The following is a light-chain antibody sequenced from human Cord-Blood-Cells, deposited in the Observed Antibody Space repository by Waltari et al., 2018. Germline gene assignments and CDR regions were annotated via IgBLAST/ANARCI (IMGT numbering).Light chain of an antibody. Sequence: QSALTQPASVSGSPGQSITISCPGTSSDVGSYNLVSWYQQPPGKAPKLMIYEGSKRPSGVSNRFSGSKSGNTASLTISGLQAEDEADYYCCSYAGSSTLGVFGGGTKLTVL. J-gene: IGLJ2*01. CDR1: SSDVGSYNL. CDR2: EGS. CDR3: CSYAGSSTLGV. V-gene: IGLV2-23*01.